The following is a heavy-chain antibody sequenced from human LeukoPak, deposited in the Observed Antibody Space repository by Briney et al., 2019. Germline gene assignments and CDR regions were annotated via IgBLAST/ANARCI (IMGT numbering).Heavy chain of an antibody. CDR2: INPSGGST. D-gene: IGHD6-6*01. J-gene: IGHJ4*02. Sequence: ASVKVSCKSSVYTFTSYYMHWVRQAPGQGLEWMGIINPSGGSTSYAQKFQGRVTMTRDMSTSTVYMELSSLRSEDTAVYYCASDSSSSGAFSYWGQGTLVTVSS. V-gene: IGHV1-46*01. CDR3: ASDSSSSGAFSY. CDR1: VYTFTSYY.